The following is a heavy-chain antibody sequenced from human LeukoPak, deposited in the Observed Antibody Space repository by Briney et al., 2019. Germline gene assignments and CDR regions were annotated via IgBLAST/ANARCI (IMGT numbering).Heavy chain of an antibody. CDR1: GGSISGYY. D-gene: IGHD2-21*02. CDR3: ARVMGVTAKYYFDY. V-gene: IGHV4-59*01. CDR2: IYYSGST. J-gene: IGHJ4*02. Sequence: SETLSLTCTVSGGSISGYYWSWLRQPPGKGLEWIGYIYYSGSTNYNPSLKSRVTISVDTSKNQFSLKLSSVTAADTAVYYCARVMGVTAKYYFDYWGQGTLVTVSS.